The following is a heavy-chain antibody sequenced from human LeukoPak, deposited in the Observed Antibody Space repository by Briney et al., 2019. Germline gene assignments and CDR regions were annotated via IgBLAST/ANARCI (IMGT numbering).Heavy chain of an antibody. CDR3: AREKQQLGFDH. D-gene: IGHD1-1*01. V-gene: IGHV4-4*07. Sequence: SETLSLTCTVSGGSITSYYWSWIRQPAGKGLEWIGRIQNSGSANYNPSLRSRLTMSIDTSKNQFSLNLTSMTAADTAVYFCAREKQQLGFDHWGQGTLLTVSS. CDR2: IQNSGSA. J-gene: IGHJ5*02. CDR1: GGSITSYY.